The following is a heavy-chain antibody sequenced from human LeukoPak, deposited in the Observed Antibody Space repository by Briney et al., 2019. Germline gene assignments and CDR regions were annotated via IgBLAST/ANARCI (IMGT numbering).Heavy chain of an antibody. CDR2: ISSNGVST. J-gene: IGHJ2*01. D-gene: IGHD4/OR15-4a*01. CDR3: AKGRLSYWYFDL. CDR1: EFTFSNYY. V-gene: IGHV3-23*01. Sequence: GGSLRLSCEVSEFTFSNYYTAWVRQAPGKGLEWVSAISSNGVSTNYADSAKGRFTISKDNSKNTLFPEMNSLRVEDTAIYYCAKGRLSYWYFDLWGRGTPVSVSS.